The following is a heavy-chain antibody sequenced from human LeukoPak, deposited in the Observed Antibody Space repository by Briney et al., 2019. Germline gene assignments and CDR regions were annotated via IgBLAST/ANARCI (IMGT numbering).Heavy chain of an antibody. CDR3: ARVGSSWYEGWFDP. D-gene: IGHD6-13*01. CDR2: INPNSGGT. J-gene: IGHJ5*02. CDR1: GYTFTGYY. Sequence: ASVKVSCKASGYTFTGYYMHWVRQAPGQGLEWMGRINPNSGGTNCAQKFQGRVTMTRDTSISTAYMELSRLRSDDTAVYYCARVGSSWYEGWFDPWGQGTLVTVSS. V-gene: IGHV1-2*06.